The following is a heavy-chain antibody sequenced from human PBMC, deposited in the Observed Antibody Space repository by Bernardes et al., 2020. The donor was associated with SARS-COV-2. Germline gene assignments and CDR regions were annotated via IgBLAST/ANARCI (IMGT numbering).Heavy chain of an antibody. D-gene: IGHD4-17*01. J-gene: IGHJ5*01. CDR1: GFTFSSYW. CDR3: ATEDGEWLES. V-gene: IGHV3-33*08. Sequence: GGSLRLSCAASGFTFSSYWMSWVRQAPGKGLEWVSLIWHDGSREYYVDSVKGRFAISRDNSNNTLYLQMNNLRVDDTALYRCATEDGEWLESWGQGTLVTVSS. CDR2: IWHDGSRE.